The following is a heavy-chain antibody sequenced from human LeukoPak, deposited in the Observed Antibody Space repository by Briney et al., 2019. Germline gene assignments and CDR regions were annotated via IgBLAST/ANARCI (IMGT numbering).Heavy chain of an antibody. CDR3: ARDITMVRGVIIPRWFDP. J-gene: IGHJ5*02. D-gene: IGHD3-10*01. CDR1: GYSISSGYY. CDR2: NYHSGST. Sequence: PSETLSLTCAVSGYSISSGYYWGWLRQPPKKGQELIRRNYHSGSTYYNPSVKSRVTISVDTSKNQFSLKLSSVTAADTAVYYCARDITMVRGVIIPRWFDPWGQGTLVTVSS. V-gene: IGHV4-38-2*02.